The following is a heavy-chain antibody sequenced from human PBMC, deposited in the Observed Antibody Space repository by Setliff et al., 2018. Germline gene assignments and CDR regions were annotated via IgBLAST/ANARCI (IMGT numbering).Heavy chain of an antibody. CDR1: GYSFTSYW. V-gene: IGHV5-51*01. CDR3: ARHPYYYGSGTYLDNNNRWFDP. J-gene: IGHJ5*02. Sequence: PGESLKISCKGSGYSFTSYWIGWVRQMPGKGLEWMGIIYPGDSDTRYSPSFQGQVTISVDKSINTAYLQWSSLRASDTAIYYCARHPYYYGSGTYLDNNNRWFDPWGQGTLVTSPQ. D-gene: IGHD3-10*01. CDR2: IYPGDSDT.